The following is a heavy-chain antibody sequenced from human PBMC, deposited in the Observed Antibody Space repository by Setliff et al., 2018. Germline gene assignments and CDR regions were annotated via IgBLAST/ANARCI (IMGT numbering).Heavy chain of an antibody. D-gene: IGHD1-26*01. Sequence: GGSLRLSCAASGFSFNKHGMNWVRLAPGEGLEWVSTINWDGATTAYADSVKGRFTISRDNAKNSLYLYMDSLRDEDTALYYCTRFGDRDGIGIWGQGTMVTVSS. CDR2: INWDGATT. CDR1: GFSFNKHG. J-gene: IGHJ3*02. V-gene: IGHV3-20*04. CDR3: TRFGDRDGIGI.